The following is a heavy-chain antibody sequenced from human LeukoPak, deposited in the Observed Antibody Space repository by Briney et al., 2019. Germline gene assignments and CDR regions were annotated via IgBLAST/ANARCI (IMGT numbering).Heavy chain of an antibody. Sequence: GGSLRLSCAASGFTFSTFAMSWVGQARGKGLEWVSGISGWGRDTFYTDSVKGRFIISRDNSKNTLYLQMNSLRAEDTAVYYCAKNGDYSGWRLTFESWGQGTPVTVSS. J-gene: IGHJ4*02. D-gene: IGHD6-19*01. CDR2: ISGWGRDT. CDR1: GFTFSTFA. CDR3: AKNGDYSGWRLTFES. V-gene: IGHV3-23*01.